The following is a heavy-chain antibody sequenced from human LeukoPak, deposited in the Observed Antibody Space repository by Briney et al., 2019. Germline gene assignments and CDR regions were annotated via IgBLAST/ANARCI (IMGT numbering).Heavy chain of an antibody. J-gene: IGHJ4*02. D-gene: IGHD2-2*01. Sequence: PGGSLRLSCAASGFTFRSYNMNWVRQAPGKGLEWVSYISSSMCTIYYADSVKGRFTISRDNAKNSLYLQMNSLRAEDTAVYYCARASGYCSGTSCEYFDYWGQGTLVTVSS. CDR1: GFTFRSYN. CDR3: ARASGYCSGTSCEYFDY. V-gene: IGHV3-48*04. CDR2: ISSSMCTI.